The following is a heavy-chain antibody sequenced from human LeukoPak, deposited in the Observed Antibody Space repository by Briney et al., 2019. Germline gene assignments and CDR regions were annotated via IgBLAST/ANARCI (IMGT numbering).Heavy chain of an antibody. D-gene: IGHD4-17*01. CDR1: GGSISSGEYY. Sequence: PSGTLSLTCTVSGGSISSGEYYWSWIRQPPGKGLEWIGYIYYSGSTYYNPSLKSRVTISVDTSKNQFSLKLSSVTAADTAVYYCARGGDYGDLDYWGQGTLVTVSS. J-gene: IGHJ4*02. V-gene: IGHV4-30-4*01. CDR2: IYYSGST. CDR3: ARGGDYGDLDY.